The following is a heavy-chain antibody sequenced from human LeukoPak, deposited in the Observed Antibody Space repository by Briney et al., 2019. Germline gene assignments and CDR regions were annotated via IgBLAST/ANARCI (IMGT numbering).Heavy chain of an antibody. D-gene: IGHD3-9*01. CDR3: AGRDDILTPGMDV. J-gene: IGHJ6*02. CDR2: ISSSGSTI. Sequence: GGSLRLSCAASGFTFSSYEMNWVRQAPGKGLEWVSYISSSGSTIYYADSVKGRFTISRDNAKNSLYLQMNSLRAEDTAVYYCAGRDDILTPGMDVWGQGTTVTVSS. CDR1: GFTFSSYE. V-gene: IGHV3-48*03.